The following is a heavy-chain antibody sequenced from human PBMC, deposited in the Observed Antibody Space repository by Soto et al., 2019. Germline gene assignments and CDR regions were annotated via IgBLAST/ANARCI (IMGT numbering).Heavy chain of an antibody. CDR1: GFRFSGFG. CDR3: ARDGVGATTFYGYFDY. V-gene: IGHV3-30*02. Sequence: SGGSLRLSCAASGFRFSGFGMHWVRQAPGKGLEWVAILRYDGSNKYYADSVKGRFTISRDNSQNTLYLQMDSLRVEDTAVYYCARDGVGATTFYGYFDYWGQGILVTVSS. J-gene: IGHJ4*02. D-gene: IGHD1-26*01. CDR2: LRYDGSNK.